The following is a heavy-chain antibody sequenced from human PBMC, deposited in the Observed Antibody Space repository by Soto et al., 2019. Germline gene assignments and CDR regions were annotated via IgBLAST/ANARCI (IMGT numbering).Heavy chain of an antibody. CDR3: AKDTKVGGSYGY. CDR2: ISGSGGST. D-gene: IGHD1-26*01. Sequence: LRLSCAASGFTFSSYAMSWVRQAPGKGLEWVSAISGSGGSTYYADSVKGRFTISRDNSKNTLYLQMNSLRAEDTAVYYCAKDTKVGGSYGYWGQGTLVTVSS. J-gene: IGHJ4*02. V-gene: IGHV3-23*01. CDR1: GFTFSSYA.